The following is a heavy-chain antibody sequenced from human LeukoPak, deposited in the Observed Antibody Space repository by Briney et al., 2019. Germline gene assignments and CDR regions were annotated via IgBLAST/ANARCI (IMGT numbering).Heavy chain of an antibody. J-gene: IGHJ5*02. CDR3: ARGARAVAGSNWFDP. CDR1: GYTFTVYY. V-gene: IGHV1-2*02. Sequence: ASVTLSFKASGYTFTVYYMHWMRQAPGQGLEWMGWINPNSGGTNYAQKFQGRVTMTRDTSISTAYMELSRLRSDDTAVYYCARGARAVAGSNWFDPWGQGTLVTVSS. D-gene: IGHD6-19*01. CDR2: INPNSGGT.